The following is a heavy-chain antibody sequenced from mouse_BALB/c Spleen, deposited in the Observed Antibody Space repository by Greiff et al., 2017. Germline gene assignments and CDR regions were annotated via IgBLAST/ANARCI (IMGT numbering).Heavy chain of an antibody. V-gene: IGHV3-2*02. CDR2: ISYSGST. J-gene: IGHJ2*01. Sequence: DVQLQESGPGLVKPSQSLSLTCTVTGYSITSDYAWNWIRQFPGNKLEWMGYISYSGSTSYNPSLKSRISITRDTSKNQFFLQLNSVTTEDTATYYCARLDYWGQGTTLTVSS. CDR1: GYSITSDYA. CDR3: ARLDY.